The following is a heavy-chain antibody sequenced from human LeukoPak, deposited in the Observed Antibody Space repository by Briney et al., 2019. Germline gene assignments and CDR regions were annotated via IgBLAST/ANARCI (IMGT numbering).Heavy chain of an antibody. V-gene: IGHV1-8*01. D-gene: IGHD2/OR15-2a*01. CDR3: ARTFPGDY. CDR1: GYTFTNYD. Sequence: ASVKVSCKASGYTFTNYDINWVRQATGQGLEWLGWMNPNNGNTAYAQRFQGRVTMTRDTSKSTAYMELRSLRYEDTAVYYCARTFPGDYWGQGTLVTVSS. J-gene: IGHJ4*02. CDR2: MNPNNGNT.